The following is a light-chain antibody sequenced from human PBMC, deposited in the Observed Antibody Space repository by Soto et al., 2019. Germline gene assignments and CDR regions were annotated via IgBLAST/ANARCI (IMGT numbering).Light chain of an antibody. Sequence: DIQMTQSPSSLSASVGDRVTITCRASHSIGTYLSWYQHRPGKAPKLLIYSASTLQSGVPPRFSGSGSGTDFTLTISSLQPEEFATYYCQQSFNTLTFGGGTMVDIK. CDR2: SAS. J-gene: IGKJ4*01. V-gene: IGKV1-39*01. CDR1: HSIGTY. CDR3: QQSFNTLT.